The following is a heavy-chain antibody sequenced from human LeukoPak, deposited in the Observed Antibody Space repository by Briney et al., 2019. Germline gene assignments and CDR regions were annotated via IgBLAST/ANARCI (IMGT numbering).Heavy chain of an antibody. Sequence: SETLSLTCTVSGGSISNYYWTWIRQPPGKGLEWIGHIYYTGSTNYNPSLKSRVTISVDTSKNQFSLKLSSVTAADTAVFYCARTRGYYESSGFDYWGQGTLVTVSS. CDR1: GGSISNYY. CDR2: IYYTGST. J-gene: IGHJ4*02. CDR3: ARTRGYYESSGFDY. D-gene: IGHD3-22*01. V-gene: IGHV4-59*01.